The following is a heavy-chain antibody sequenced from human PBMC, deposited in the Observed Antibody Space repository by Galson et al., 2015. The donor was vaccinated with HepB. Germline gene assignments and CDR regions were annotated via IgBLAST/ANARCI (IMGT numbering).Heavy chain of an antibody. D-gene: IGHD4-17*01. CDR2: ISYDGSNK. CDR1: GFTFSSYA. J-gene: IGHJ1*01. Sequence: SLRLSCAASGFTFSSYAMHWVRQAPGKGLEWVAVISYDGSNKYYTDSVKGRLTISRDNSRNTLYLQMNSLRAEDTAVYYCARDGPNYGDYGEYFQNWGQGTLVTVSS. CDR3: ARDGPNYGDYGEYFQN. V-gene: IGHV3-30-3*01.